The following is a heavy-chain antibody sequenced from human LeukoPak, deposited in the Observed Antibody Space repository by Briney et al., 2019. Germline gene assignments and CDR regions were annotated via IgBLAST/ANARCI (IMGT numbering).Heavy chain of an antibody. CDR1: GGTFSSYA. CDR3: GRASFTIFGVVIDIHWFDP. D-gene: IGHD3-3*01. J-gene: IGHJ5*02. V-gene: IGHV1-69*01. CDR2: IIPIFGTA. Sequence: GSSVKVSCKASGGTFSSYAISWLRQAPGQGLEWMGGIIPIFGTASYAQKFQGRVTITADESTSTAYMELSSLRSEDTAVYYCGRASFTIFGVVIDIHWFDPWGQGTLVTVSS.